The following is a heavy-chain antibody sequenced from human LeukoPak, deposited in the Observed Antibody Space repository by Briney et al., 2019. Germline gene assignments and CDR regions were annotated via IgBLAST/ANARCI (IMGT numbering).Heavy chain of an antibody. CDR1: GFTFSSYG. Sequence: GGSLRLSCAASGFTFSSYGMSWVRQAPGKGLEWVSAISGSGGSTYYADSVKGRPTISRDNSKNTLYLQMNSLRAEDTAVYYCAKDRRIAAAPHPFDYWGQGTLVTVSS. V-gene: IGHV3-23*01. CDR3: AKDRRIAAAPHPFDY. J-gene: IGHJ4*02. D-gene: IGHD6-13*01. CDR2: ISGSGGST.